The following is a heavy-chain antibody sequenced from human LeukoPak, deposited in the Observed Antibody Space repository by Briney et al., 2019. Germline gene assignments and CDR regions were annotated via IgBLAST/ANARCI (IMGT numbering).Heavy chain of an antibody. Sequence: GGSLRLSCAASGFTFSSYAMSWVRQAPGKGLEWVSAISGSGGSTYYADSVKGRFTISRHNSKNTLYLQMNSLRAEDTAVYYCAKVYVVLLWFGDGSINGGFDYWGQGTLVTVSS. D-gene: IGHD3-10*01. V-gene: IGHV3-23*01. J-gene: IGHJ4*02. CDR1: GFTFSSYA. CDR2: ISGSGGST. CDR3: AKVYVVLLWFGDGSINGGFDY.